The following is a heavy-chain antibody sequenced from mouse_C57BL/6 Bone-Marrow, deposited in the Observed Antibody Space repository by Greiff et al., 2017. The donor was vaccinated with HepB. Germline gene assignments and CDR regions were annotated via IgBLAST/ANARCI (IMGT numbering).Heavy chain of an antibody. CDR1: GYTFTSYW. Sequence: QVQLKQSGAELAKPGASVKLSCKASGYTFTSYWMHWVKQRPGQGLEWIGYINPSSGYTKYNQKFKDKATLTVDKSSSTAYMQLSSLTYEDSAVYYCARPTYSNYEGYYAMDYWGQGTSVTVSS. V-gene: IGHV1-7*01. CDR2: INPSSGYT. CDR3: ARPTYSNYEGYYAMDY. J-gene: IGHJ4*01. D-gene: IGHD2-5*01.